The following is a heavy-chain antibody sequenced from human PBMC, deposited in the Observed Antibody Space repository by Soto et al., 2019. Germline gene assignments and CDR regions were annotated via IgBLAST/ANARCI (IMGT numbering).Heavy chain of an antibody. CDR1: GGTFSSYA. CDR3: GGRDSSGWYFDY. V-gene: IGHV1-69*01. Sequence: QVQLVQSGAEVKKPGSSVKVSCKASGGTFSSYAISWVRQAPGQGLEWMGGIIPIFGTANYAQKFQGRKTISADESKSTAYMELSSLRYEETAVYYCGGRDSSGWYFDYWGQGTLVTVSS. CDR2: IIPIFGTA. D-gene: IGHD6-19*01. J-gene: IGHJ4*02.